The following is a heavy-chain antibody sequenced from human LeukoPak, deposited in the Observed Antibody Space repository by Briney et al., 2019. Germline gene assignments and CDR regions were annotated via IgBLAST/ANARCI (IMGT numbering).Heavy chain of an antibody. CDR1: GFTFSSYW. Sequence: PGGSLRLSXAASGFTFSSYWMSWVRQAPGKGLEWVANMALDGSEKYYVDSVKGRFTRSRDNAKNSLYLQMNSLRAEDTAVYYCAREDHSKYEYWGQGTLVTVSS. J-gene: IGHJ4*02. V-gene: IGHV3-7*01. CDR2: MALDGSEK. CDR3: AREDHSKYEY. D-gene: IGHD4-11*01.